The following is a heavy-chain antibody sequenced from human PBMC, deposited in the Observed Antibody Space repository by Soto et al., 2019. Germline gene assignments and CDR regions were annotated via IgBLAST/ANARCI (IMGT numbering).Heavy chain of an antibody. CDR1: GYTFTSYY. CDR3: ARDLRIVGAPPDAFDI. Sequence: VPVKVSCKASGYTFTSYYMHWVRQAPGQGLEWMGIINPSGGSTSYAQKFQGRVTMTRDTSTSTVYMELSSLRSEDTAVYYCARDLRIVGAPPDAFDIWGQGTMVTVSS. D-gene: IGHD1-26*01. CDR2: INPSGGST. J-gene: IGHJ3*02. V-gene: IGHV1-46*01.